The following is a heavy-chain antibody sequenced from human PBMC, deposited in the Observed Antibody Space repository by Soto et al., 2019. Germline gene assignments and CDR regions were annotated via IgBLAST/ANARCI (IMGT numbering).Heavy chain of an antibody. CDR2: IYNSGST. J-gene: IGHJ4*02. CDR3: ASGGYGSWPLWYFDY. Sequence: SETLSLTCTVSNGSISSYYWSWIRQPPGKGLEWIGYIYNSGSTNYNPSLKSRVTISVDSSKNQFSLKLNSVTDADTAVYYCASGGYGSWPLWYFDYWGQGSLVTVSS. D-gene: IGHD6-19*01. V-gene: IGHV4-59*01. CDR1: NGSISSYY.